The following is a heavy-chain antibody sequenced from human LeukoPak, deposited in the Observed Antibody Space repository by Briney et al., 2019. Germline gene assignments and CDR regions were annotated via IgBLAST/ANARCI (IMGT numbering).Heavy chain of an antibody. D-gene: IGHD3-10*01. J-gene: IGHJ4*02. V-gene: IGHV3-21*01. CDR1: GFTFSSYS. CDR2: ISSSSSSYI. Sequence: GGSLRLSCAASGFTFSSYSMNWVRQAPGKGLEWVSSISSSSSSYIYYADSVKGRFTISRDNAENSLYLQMNSLRTEDTAVYYCARAGGASYGSGNNLPHWGQGTLVTVSS. CDR3: ARAGGASYGSGNNLPH.